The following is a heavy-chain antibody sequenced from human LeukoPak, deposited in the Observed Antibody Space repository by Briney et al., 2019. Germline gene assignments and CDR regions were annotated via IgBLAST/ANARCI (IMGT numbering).Heavy chain of an antibody. J-gene: IGHJ4*02. V-gene: IGHV1-8*03. CDR2: MNLKSGYT. D-gene: IGHD1-26*01. CDR1: GYTFTTYD. CDR3: ARVAGSIDY. Sequence: ASVKVSCKASGYTFTTYDINWVRQATGQGLEWVGWMNLKSGYTGYAQKFQGRVTITRDTSTSTVYMKLSSLRSEDTAVYYCARVAGSIDYWGQGTLVTVSS.